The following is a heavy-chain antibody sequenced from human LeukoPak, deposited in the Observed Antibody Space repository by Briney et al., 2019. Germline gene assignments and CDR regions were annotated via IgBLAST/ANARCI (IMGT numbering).Heavy chain of an antibody. CDR2: INQDGSEK. CDR3: ARDQGFSYYYYYMDV. V-gene: IGHV3-7*01. D-gene: IGHD3-3*01. CDR1: GFSFTTYW. J-gene: IGHJ6*03. Sequence: PGESLRLSCATSGFSFTTYWMSWVRQAPGKGLEWVANINQDGSEKYYMDSVKGRFTISRDNAKNSLYLQMNSLRAEDTAVYYCARDQGFSYYYYYMDVWGKGTTVTVSS.